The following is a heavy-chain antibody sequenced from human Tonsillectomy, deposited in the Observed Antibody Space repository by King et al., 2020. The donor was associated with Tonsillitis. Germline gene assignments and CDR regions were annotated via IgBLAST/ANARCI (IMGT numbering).Heavy chain of an antibody. J-gene: IGHJ4*02. D-gene: IGHD3-3*01. CDR1: GFSLSTSGVG. Sequence: ITLKESGPTLVKPTQTLTLTCTFSGFSLSTSGVGVGWIRQPPGKALEWLALIYWNDDKRYSPSLKSRLTITKDTSKNQVVLTMTNMDPVDTATYYCAHSLQLEFWSGYYISMDYFDYWGQGTLVTVSS. CDR3: AHSLQLEFWSGYYISMDYFDY. V-gene: IGHV2-5*01. CDR2: IYWNDDK.